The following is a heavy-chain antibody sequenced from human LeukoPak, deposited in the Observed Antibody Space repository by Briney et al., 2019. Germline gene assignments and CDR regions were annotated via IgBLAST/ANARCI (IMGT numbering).Heavy chain of an antibody. CDR3: AKEPVGGGQWLVDYFHH. CDR2: IYSGGST. CDR1: GFTVSSNY. J-gene: IGHJ4*02. D-gene: IGHD6-19*01. Sequence: PGGSLRLSCAASGFTVSSNYMSWVRQAPGKGLEWVSVIYSGGSTYYADSVKGRFTISRDNSKNTLYLQMNSLRAEDTALYYCAKEPVGGGQWLVDYFHHWGQGTLVTVSS. V-gene: IGHV3-53*01.